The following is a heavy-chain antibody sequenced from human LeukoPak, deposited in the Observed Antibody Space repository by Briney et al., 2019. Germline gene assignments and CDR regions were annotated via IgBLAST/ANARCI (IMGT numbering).Heavy chain of an antibody. CDR2: IYYSGST. J-gene: IGHJ5*02. CDR1: GGSINNYY. D-gene: IGHD3-10*01. Sequence: SSETLSLTCTVSGGSINNYYWSWIRLPPGKGLEWIGYIYYSGSTNYNPPLKSRVTISVDTSKNQFSLKLSSVTAADTAVYYCARAGYYYGSGSYEGPGLFDPWGQGTLVTVSS. CDR3: ARAGYYYGSGSYEGPGLFDP. V-gene: IGHV4-59*01.